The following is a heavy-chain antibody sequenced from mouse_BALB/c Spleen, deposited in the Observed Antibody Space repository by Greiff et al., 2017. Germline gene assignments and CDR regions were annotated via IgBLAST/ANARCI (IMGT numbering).Heavy chain of an antibody. Sequence: VQLKESGPELMKPGASVKISCKASGYSFTSYYMHWVKQSHGKSLEWIGYIDPFNGGTSYNQKFKGKATLTVDKSSSTAYMHLSSLTSEDSAVYYCAPHYYYAMDYWGQGTSVTVSS. CDR2: IDPFNGGT. CDR1: GYSFTSYY. CDR3: APHYYYAMDY. J-gene: IGHJ4*01. V-gene: IGHV1S135*01.